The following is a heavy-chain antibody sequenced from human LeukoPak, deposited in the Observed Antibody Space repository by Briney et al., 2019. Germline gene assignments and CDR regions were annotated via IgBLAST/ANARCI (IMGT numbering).Heavy chain of an antibody. CDR1: GFTFSGYA. CDR2: ISGRGDNT. J-gene: IGHJ4*02. Sequence: PGGLMRLSCAASGFTFSGYAMSWVRQAPGKGLEWVSGISGRGDNTYYVDSAKGRFTISRDNSKNTLFLQMNSLRAEDTAVYYCAKSDDYNERYYFVSWGQGTLVPASS. CDR3: AKSDDYNERYYFVS. V-gene: IGHV3-23*01. D-gene: IGHD5-24*01.